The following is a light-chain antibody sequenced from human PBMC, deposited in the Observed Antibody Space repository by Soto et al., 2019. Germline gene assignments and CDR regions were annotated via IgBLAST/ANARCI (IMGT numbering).Light chain of an antibody. CDR2: GNI. CDR3: QSYDSSLSSWV. Sequence: QSVLTQPPSVSGAPGQRVTISCTGSSSNIGAGYDVHWYQQVPGTAPKLLIYGNINRPSRVPDRFSGSKSGTSASLAITGLQAEDEADYYCQSYDSSLSSWVFGGGTQLTVL. J-gene: IGLJ3*02. V-gene: IGLV1-40*01. CDR1: SSNIGAGYD.